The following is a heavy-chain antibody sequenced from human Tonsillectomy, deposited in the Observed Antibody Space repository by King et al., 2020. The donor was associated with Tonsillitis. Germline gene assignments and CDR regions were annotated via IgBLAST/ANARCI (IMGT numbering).Heavy chain of an antibody. CDR2: INNDGSST. CDR1: GFTFSSYW. Sequence: VQLVESGGGLVQPGGSLRLSCAASGFTFSSYWMHWVRHAPGKGLVWVSRINNDGSSTKYADSVKGRFDISRENAKNTLYRQMSSPRTGDTAGYYCARVGYYGDVSIDYWGQGTLVSVSS. V-gene: IGHV3-74*03. CDR3: ARVGYYGDVSIDY. D-gene: IGHD4-17*01. J-gene: IGHJ4*02.